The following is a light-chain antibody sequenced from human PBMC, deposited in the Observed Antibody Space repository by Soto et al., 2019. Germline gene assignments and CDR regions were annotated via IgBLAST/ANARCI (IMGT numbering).Light chain of an antibody. J-gene: IGLJ3*02. CDR1: SSDLGGYNY. Sequence: QSVLTQPASVSGSPGQSITFSCTGTSSDLGGYNYVSWYQQHPGKAPKVMIYDVSNRPSGVSNRFSGSKSGNTASLTISGLQAEDEADYYCSSYTSSSTWVFGGGTQLTVL. CDR2: DVS. V-gene: IGLV2-14*01. CDR3: SSYTSSSTWV.